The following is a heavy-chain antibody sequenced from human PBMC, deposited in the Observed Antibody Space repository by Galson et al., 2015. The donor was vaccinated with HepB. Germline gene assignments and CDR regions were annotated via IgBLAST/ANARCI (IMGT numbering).Heavy chain of an antibody. CDR3: AREGKNDYVWGSYRLIDY. CDR1: GFTFSSYS. D-gene: IGHD3-16*02. V-gene: IGHV3-21*01. Sequence: SLRLSCAASGFTFSSYSMNWVRQAPGKGLEWVSSISSSSSYIYYADSVKGRFTISRDNAKNSLYLQMNSPRAEDTAVYYCAREGKNDYVWGSYRLIDYWGQGTLVTVSS. J-gene: IGHJ4*02. CDR2: ISSSSSYI.